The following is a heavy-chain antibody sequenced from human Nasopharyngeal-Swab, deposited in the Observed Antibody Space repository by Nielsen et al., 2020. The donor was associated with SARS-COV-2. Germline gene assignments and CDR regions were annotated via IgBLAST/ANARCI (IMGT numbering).Heavy chain of an antibody. Sequence: GGSLRLSCAASGFTFSSYAMSWVRQAPGKGLEWVSAISGSGGSTYYADSVKGRFTISRDNSKNTLYLQMNSLRAEDTAVYYCAKDGGLTTFPYYYYYDMDVWGQGTTVTVSS. D-gene: IGHD4/OR15-4a*01. V-gene: IGHV3-23*01. CDR2: ISGSGGST. CDR3: AKDGGLTTFPYYYYYDMDV. CDR1: GFTFSSYA. J-gene: IGHJ6*02.